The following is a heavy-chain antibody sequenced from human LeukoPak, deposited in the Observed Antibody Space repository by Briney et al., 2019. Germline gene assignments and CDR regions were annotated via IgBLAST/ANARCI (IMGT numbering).Heavy chain of an antibody. CDR3: ARGGVDY. V-gene: IGHV3-30*02. D-gene: IGHD1-26*01. Sequence: GGSLRLSCATSAFSFNTYGMHWVRQAPGKGLQWVAFIRYNGNDQYYADSVKGRFTISRDNAKNTLSMQMNSLRAEDTALYYCARGGVDYWGQGTLVTVSS. J-gene: IGHJ4*02. CDR2: IRYNGNDQ. CDR1: AFSFNTYG.